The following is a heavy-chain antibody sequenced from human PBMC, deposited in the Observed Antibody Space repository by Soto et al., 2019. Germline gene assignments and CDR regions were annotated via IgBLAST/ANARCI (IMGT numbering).Heavy chain of an antibody. V-gene: IGHV4-39*01. CDR1: GGSISSSSYY. CDR2: IYDSGST. CDR3: AREYSSSSGDAFDI. Sequence: SETLSLTCTVSGGSISSSSYYWGWIRQPPGKGREWIVSIYDSGSTYYNPSLKSRVTISVDTSKNQFALKLSSVTAADTAVYYCAREYSSSSGDAFDIWGQGTMVTVSS. J-gene: IGHJ3*02. D-gene: IGHD6-6*01.